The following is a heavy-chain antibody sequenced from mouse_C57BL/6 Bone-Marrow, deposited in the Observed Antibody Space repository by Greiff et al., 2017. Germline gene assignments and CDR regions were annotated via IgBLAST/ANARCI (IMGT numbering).Heavy chain of an antibody. Sequence: DVKLVESGGGLVKPGGSLKLSCAASGFTFSSYAMSWVRQTPEKRLEWVATLSDGGSYTYYPDNVKGRFTISRDNAKNNLYLQMSHLKSEDTAMYYGARDPLDGNYRAWLAYWGQGTLVTVSA. J-gene: IGHJ3*01. CDR1: GFTFSSYA. V-gene: IGHV5-4*01. CDR2: LSDGGSYT. D-gene: IGHD2-1*01. CDR3: ARDPLDGNYRAWLAY.